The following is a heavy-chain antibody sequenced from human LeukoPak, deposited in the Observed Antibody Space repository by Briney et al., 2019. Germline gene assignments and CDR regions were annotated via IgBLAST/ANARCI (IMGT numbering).Heavy chain of an antibody. D-gene: IGHD3-9*01. Sequence: GGSLRLSCAASGFTFSSYAMSWVRQAPGKGLEWVSAISSSSSYIYYADSVKGRFTISRDNAKNSLYLQMNSLRAEDTAVYYCARDRSLDFDWLLEYYFDYWGQGTLVTVSS. CDR3: ARDRSLDFDWLLEYYFDY. CDR1: GFTFSSYA. V-gene: IGHV3-21*01. J-gene: IGHJ4*02. CDR2: ISSSSSYI.